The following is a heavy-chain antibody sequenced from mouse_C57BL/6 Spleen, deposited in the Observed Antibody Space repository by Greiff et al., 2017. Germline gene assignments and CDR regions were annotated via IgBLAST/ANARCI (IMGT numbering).Heavy chain of an antibody. J-gene: IGHJ3*01. D-gene: IGHD3-2*02. Sequence: EVHLVESGGGLVKPGGSLKLSCAASGFTFSDYGMHWVRQAPEKGLEWVAYISSGSSTIYYADTVKGRFTISRDNAKNTLFLQMTSLRSEDTAMYYCAQTAQAWFAYWGQGTLVTVSA. CDR1: GFTFSDYG. CDR3: AQTAQAWFAY. CDR2: ISSGSSTI. V-gene: IGHV5-17*01.